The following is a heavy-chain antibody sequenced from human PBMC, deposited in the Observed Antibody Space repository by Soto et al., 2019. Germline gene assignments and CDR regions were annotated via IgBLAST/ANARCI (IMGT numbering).Heavy chain of an antibody. CDR2: INHSGST. Sequence: SETLSLTCAVYGGSFSGYYWSWIRQPPGKGLEWIGEINHSGSTNYNPSLKSRVTISVDTSKNQFSLKLSSVTAADTAVYYCAREPSRYYYDSSGYGNWFEPWGQGTLVTVSS. D-gene: IGHD3-22*01. J-gene: IGHJ5*02. CDR3: AREPSRYYYDSSGYGNWFEP. V-gene: IGHV4-34*01. CDR1: GGSFSGYY.